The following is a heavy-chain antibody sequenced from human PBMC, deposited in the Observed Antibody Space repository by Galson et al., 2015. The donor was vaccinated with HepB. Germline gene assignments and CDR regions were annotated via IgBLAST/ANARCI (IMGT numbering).Heavy chain of an antibody. CDR1: GFTFSDYY. Sequence: SLRLSCAASGFTFSDYYMSWIRKAPGKGLEWVSYMSSSGNTIYHADSVKGRFTISRDNAKNSLYLQMNSLRAGDTAVYYCARIAAGRWAFDSWGQGTMVTVSS. V-gene: IGHV3-11*01. CDR3: ARIAAGRWAFDS. D-gene: IGHD2-21*01. CDR2: MSSSGNTI. J-gene: IGHJ3*02.